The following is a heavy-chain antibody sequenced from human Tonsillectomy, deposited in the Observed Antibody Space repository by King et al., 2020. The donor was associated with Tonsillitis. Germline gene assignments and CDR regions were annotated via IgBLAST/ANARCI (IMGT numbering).Heavy chain of an antibody. J-gene: IGHJ6*02. Sequence: VQLVESGGGVVQPGGSLRLSCAASGFTFSSYGMYWVRQAPGKGLEWVAFVRYDGSNKYYADSVKGRFTVFRDNSQKTLYLQMNSLKPDDTAVYHCAKNRGMETPPSSYYYYYGMDVWGRGTTVTVSS. CDR3: AKNRGMETPPSSYYYYYGMDV. CDR2: VRYDGSNK. CDR1: GFTFSSYG. V-gene: IGHV3-30*02. D-gene: IGHD3-16*01.